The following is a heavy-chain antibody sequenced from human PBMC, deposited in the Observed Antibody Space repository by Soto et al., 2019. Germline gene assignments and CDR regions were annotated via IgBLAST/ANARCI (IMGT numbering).Heavy chain of an antibody. CDR1: GFPFNSYA. J-gene: IGHJ6*02. V-gene: IGHV3-23*01. Sequence: GGSLRLSCAASGFPFNSYAISWVRQGPGKGLEWVAASTGPGGSTYNEDSVKGRFTVSRDNSKKTVYLQLDGLRAEDTAIYYCGKGHSVYKGEYNYYGMVVWDPGT. CDR3: GKGHSVYKGEYNYYGMVV. CDR2: STGPGGST. D-gene: IGHD5-12*01.